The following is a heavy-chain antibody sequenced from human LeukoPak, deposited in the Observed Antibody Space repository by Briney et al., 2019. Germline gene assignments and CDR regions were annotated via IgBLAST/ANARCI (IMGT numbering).Heavy chain of an antibody. CDR3: ARGPRLLGSYYPTYFDY. V-gene: IGHV1-69*13. J-gene: IGHJ4*02. CDR2: IIPIFGTA. D-gene: IGHD1-26*01. Sequence: GASVKVSCKASGGTFSSYAISWVRQAPGQGLEWMGGIIPIFGTANYAQKFQGRVTITADESTSTAYMELSSLRSEDTAVYYCARGPRLLGSYYPTYFDYWGQGTLVTVSS. CDR1: GGTFSSYA.